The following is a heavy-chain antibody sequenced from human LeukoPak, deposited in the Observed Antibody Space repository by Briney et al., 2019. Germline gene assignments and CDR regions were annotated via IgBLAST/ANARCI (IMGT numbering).Heavy chain of an antibody. CDR3: AKGPLRGTAAAIDY. CDR1: GFTFNNYG. J-gene: IGHJ4*02. CDR2: ISYDGRDK. V-gene: IGHV3-30*18. Sequence: GGSLRLSCAASGFTFNNYGMHWVRQAPGKGLEWVAVISYDGRDKHYPDSVKGRFTISRDISTDTLWLQMDSLRTEDTAVYYCAKGPLRGTAAAIDYWGQGTLVTVSS. D-gene: IGHD2-2*01.